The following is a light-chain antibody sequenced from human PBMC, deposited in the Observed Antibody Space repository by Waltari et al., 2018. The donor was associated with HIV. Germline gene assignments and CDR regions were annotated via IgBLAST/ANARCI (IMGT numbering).Light chain of an antibody. V-gene: IGKV4-1*01. Sequence: DIVMTPSPDSLAVSLGERATINRKSSPSVLYSSNSKNYLAWYQQKPGQPPKLLIYWASTRESGVPDRFSGSGSGTDFTLTISSLQAEDVAVYYCQQYYSTPRTFGGGTKVEIK. CDR2: WAS. J-gene: IGKJ4*01. CDR3: QQYYSTPRT. CDR1: PSVLYSSNSKNY.